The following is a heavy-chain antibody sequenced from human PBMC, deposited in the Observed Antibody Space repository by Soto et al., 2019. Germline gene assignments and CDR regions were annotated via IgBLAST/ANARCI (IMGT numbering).Heavy chain of an antibody. V-gene: IGHV4-39*01. Sequence: SETLSLTCTVSGGSISSSSYYWGWIRQPPGKGLEWIGSIYYSGSTYYNPSLKSRVTISVDTSKNQFSLKLSSVTAADTAVYYCASEPSGADGTGNCRSDAFDIGGQGTMVTVSS. J-gene: IGHJ3*02. CDR2: IYYSGST. CDR3: ASEPSGADGTGNCRSDAFDI. CDR1: GGSISSSSYY. D-gene: IGHD6-13*01.